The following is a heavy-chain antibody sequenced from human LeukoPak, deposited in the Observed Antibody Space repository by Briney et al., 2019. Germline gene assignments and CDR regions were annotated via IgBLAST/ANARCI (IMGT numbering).Heavy chain of an antibody. CDR3: ARRGYSYGFDY. CDR2: IYHSGST. D-gene: IGHD5-18*01. CDR1: GGSISSGGYS. J-gene: IGHJ4*02. Sequence: SETRSLTCAVSGGSISSGGYSWSWIRQPPGKGLEWIGYIYHSGSTYYNPSLKSRVTISVDRSKNQFSLKLSSVTAADTAVYYCARRGYSYGFDYWGQGTLVTVSS. V-gene: IGHV4-30-2*01.